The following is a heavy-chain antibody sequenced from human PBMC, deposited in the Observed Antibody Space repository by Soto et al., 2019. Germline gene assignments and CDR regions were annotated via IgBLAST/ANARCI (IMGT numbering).Heavy chain of an antibody. J-gene: IGHJ6*02. CDR2: INAGNGNT. Sequence: ASVKVSCKASGYTFTSYAMHWVRQAPGQRLEWMGWINAGNGNTKYSQKFQGRVTITRDTSASTAYMELSSLRSEDTAVYYCARENVRNYYYYYGMDVWGQGTPVTVYS. CDR1: GYTFTSYA. CDR3: ARENVRNYYYYYGMDV. V-gene: IGHV1-3*01.